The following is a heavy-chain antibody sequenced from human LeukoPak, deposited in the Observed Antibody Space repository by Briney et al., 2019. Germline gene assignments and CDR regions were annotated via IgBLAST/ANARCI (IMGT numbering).Heavy chain of an antibody. D-gene: IGHD3-22*01. CDR3: ARHAPGYYDRLPGFDY. CDR2: IYYSGST. CDR1: GGSISSGDYY. J-gene: IGHJ4*02. Sequence: SQTLSLTCTVSGGSISSGDYYWSWIRQPPGKGLEWIGYIYYSGSTYYNPSLKSRVTISVDTSKNQFSLKLSSVTAADTAVYYCARHAPGYYDRLPGFDYWGQGTLVTVSS. V-gene: IGHV4-30-4*01.